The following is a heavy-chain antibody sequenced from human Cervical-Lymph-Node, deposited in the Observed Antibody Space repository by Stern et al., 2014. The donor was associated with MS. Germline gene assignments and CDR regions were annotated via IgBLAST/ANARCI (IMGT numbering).Heavy chain of an antibody. V-gene: IGHV1-8*01. J-gene: IGHJ4*02. CDR2: MNPNSGNT. Sequence: QMQLVQSGAEVKKPGASVKVSCKASGYTFTSYDINWVRQAPGQGLEWMGWMNPNSGNTGYAQKFQGRVTMTRNNSISTAYMELSSMRSEDTAVYYCARSSSGWYEEIDYWGQGTLVTVSS. CDR1: GYTFTSYD. CDR3: ARSSSGWYEEIDY. D-gene: IGHD6-19*01.